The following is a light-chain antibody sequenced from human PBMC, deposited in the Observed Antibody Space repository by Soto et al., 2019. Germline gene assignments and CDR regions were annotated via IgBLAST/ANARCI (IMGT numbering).Light chain of an antibody. Sequence: AIQMTQSPSSLSASVGDRVTITCRASQGIRNDLGWYQQKPGKAPKLLIYDASTLEDGVPSRFSGSGSGTEFTLSISSLHTDDYATYYCQQYTSYWTFGQGTKVDIK. CDR2: DAS. CDR3: QQYTSYWT. CDR1: QGIRND. V-gene: IGKV1-13*02. J-gene: IGKJ1*01.